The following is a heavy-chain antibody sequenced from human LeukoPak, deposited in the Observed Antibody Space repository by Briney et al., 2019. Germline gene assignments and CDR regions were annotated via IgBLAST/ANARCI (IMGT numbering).Heavy chain of an antibody. D-gene: IGHD3-10*01. J-gene: IGHJ5*02. V-gene: IGHV1-8*02. CDR1: GYTFTGYY. Sequence: GASVKVSCKASGYTFTGYYMHWVRQAPGQGLEWMGWMNPNSGNTGYAQKFQGRVTMTRNTSISTAYMELSSLRSEDTAVYYCARVRITMVRGVTKNWFDPWGQGTLVTVSS. CDR2: MNPNSGNT. CDR3: ARVRITMVRGVTKNWFDP.